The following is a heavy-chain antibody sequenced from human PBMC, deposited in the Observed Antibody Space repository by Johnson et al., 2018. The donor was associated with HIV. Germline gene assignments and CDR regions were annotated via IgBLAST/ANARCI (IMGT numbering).Heavy chain of an antibody. CDR2: FFGGDGT. Sequence: VQLVESGGGLIQPGGSLRLSCAASGFTFGNYWMSWVRQAPGKGLEWVSVFFGGDGTYYADSVRGRFIISRDNSKNTLYLQMNSLRAEDTAVYYCARDALANWEEVDAFDIWGQGTMVTVSS. D-gene: IGHD7-27*01. V-gene: IGHV3-53*01. CDR3: ARDALANWEEVDAFDI. J-gene: IGHJ3*02. CDR1: GFTFGNYW.